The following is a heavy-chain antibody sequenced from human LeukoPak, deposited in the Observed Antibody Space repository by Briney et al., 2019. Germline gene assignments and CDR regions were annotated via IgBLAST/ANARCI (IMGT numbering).Heavy chain of an antibody. CDR3: ARVRLDYYDSSGYQHFDY. Sequence: SQTLSLTCAISGDSVSSNSAAWNWIRQSPSRGLEWLGRTYYRSKWYNDYAVSVKSRITINPDTSKNQFSLQLKSVTPEDTAVYYCARVRLDYYDSSGYQHFDYWGQGTLVTVSS. CDR1: GDSVSSNSAA. V-gene: IGHV6-1*01. J-gene: IGHJ4*02. D-gene: IGHD3-22*01. CDR2: TYYRSKWYN.